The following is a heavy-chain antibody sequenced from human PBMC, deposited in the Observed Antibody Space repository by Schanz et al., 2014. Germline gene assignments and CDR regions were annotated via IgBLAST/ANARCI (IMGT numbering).Heavy chain of an antibody. CDR3: ARDEGRDGYNLAFDV. J-gene: IGHJ3*01. V-gene: IGHV3-21*04. CDR1: GFIFTSYS. D-gene: IGHD5-12*01. Sequence: EVQLVESGGGLVKSGGSLRLSCATSGFIFTSYSMHWVRQAPGKGLEWVSTVYISAASTRYADSVKGRFIISRDSSKNTLFLQMNSLRPEDTALYFCARDEGRDGYNLAFDVWGQGTLVTVSS. CDR2: VYISAAST.